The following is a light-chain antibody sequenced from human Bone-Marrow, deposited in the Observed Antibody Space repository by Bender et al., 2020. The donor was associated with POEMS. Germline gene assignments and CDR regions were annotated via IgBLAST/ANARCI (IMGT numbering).Light chain of an antibody. J-gene: IGLJ3*02. CDR3: SSYTSSNTWV. Sequence: QSALTQPPSASGSPGQSVTISCTGTSSDVGGYNYVSWYQQHPGKAPKLMIYDVSHRPSGVSNRFSGSKSGNTASLTISGLQAEDEADYYCSSYTSSNTWVFGGGTKLTVL. V-gene: IGLV2-14*03. CDR2: DVS. CDR1: SSDVGGYNY.